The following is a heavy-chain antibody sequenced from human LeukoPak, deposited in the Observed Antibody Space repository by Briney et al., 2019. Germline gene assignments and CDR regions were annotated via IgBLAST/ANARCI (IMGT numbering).Heavy chain of an antibody. J-gene: IGHJ4*02. V-gene: IGHV3-23*01. CDR1: GFTFSSYA. D-gene: IGHD1-26*01. CDR2: ISGSGGST. CDR3: AKSHEWELPTYYFDY. Sequence: GGSLRLSCAASGFTFSSYAMSWVRQAPEKGLEWVSAISGSGGSTYYADSVKGRFTISRDNSKNTLYLQMNSLRAEDTAVYYCAKSHEWELPTYYFDYWGQGTLVTVSS.